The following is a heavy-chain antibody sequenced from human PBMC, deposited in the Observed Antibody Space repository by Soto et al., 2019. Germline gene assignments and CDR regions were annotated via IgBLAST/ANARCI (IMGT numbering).Heavy chain of an antibody. D-gene: IGHD3-3*01. Sequence: PSESMSLTCSAYGGSFSDYYWTWIRQPPGKGLEWIGEINRRGSTNYNPSLKSRVTVSVDTSKNQFSLKLSSVTAADTAVYYCARGVYNTRFGVVSLDYWGQGILVTVSS. CDR2: INRRGST. CDR1: GGSFSDYY. CDR3: ARGVYNTRFGVVSLDY. V-gene: IGHV4-34*01. J-gene: IGHJ4*02.